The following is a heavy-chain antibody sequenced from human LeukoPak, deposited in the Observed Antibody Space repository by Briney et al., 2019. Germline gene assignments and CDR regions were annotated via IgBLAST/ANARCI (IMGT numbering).Heavy chain of an antibody. CDR3: ARGRGGGYFDF. Sequence: VSVKVSCKASGYTFTTYNIHWVRQAPGQGLEWMGWITPNSGGTNYAQKFQGRVTMTRDTSISTAYMELSRLRSDDTAAYSCARGRGGGYFDFWGQETLVTVSS. CDR1: GYTFTTYN. V-gene: IGHV1-2*02. J-gene: IGHJ4*02. CDR2: ITPNSGGT. D-gene: IGHD2-15*01.